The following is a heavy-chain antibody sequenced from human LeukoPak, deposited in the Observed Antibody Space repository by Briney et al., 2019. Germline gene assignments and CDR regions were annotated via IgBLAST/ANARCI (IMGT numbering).Heavy chain of an antibody. D-gene: IGHD3-10*01. CDR1: GYTFTSYD. V-gene: IGHV1-69*04. Sequence: ASVKVSCKASGYTFTSYDINWVRQAPGQGLEWMGRIIPILGIANYAQKFQGRVTITADKSTSTAYMELSSLRSEDTAVYYCARDPQAGVPFDYWGQGTLVTVSS. CDR2: IIPILGIA. CDR3: ARDPQAGVPFDY. J-gene: IGHJ4*02.